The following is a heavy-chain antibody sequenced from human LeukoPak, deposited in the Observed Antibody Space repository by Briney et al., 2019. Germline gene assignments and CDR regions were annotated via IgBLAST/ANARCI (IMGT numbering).Heavy chain of an antibody. CDR1: GGSISSYY. J-gene: IGHJ4*02. Sequence: SETLSLTCTVSGGSISSYYWSWIRQPPGKGLEWIGYIYYSGSTNYNPSLKSRVTISVDTSKNQFSLKLSSVTAADTAAYYCAREDSGSYGVWGQGTLVTVSS. CDR2: IYYSGST. V-gene: IGHV4-59*01. CDR3: AREDSGSYGV. D-gene: IGHD1-26*01.